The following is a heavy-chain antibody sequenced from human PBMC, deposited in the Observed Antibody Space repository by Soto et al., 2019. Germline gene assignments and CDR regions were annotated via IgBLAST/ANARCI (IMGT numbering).Heavy chain of an antibody. V-gene: IGHV3-23*01. CDR2: ITGSGGST. J-gene: IGHJ3*02. CDR3: AKDERSFDI. D-gene: IGHD1-1*01. Sequence: EVQLLESGGGLVQPGGSLRLSCAASGFTFSSYGMSWVRQTPGKGLEWVSHITGSGGSTYYAESVKGRFTISRDNSKNTLYLQMNSLRAEDTAVYYCAKDERSFDIWGQVTMVTVSS. CDR1: GFTFSSYG.